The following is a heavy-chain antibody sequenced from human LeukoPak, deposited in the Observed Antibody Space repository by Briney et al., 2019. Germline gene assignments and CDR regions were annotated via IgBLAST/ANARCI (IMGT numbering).Heavy chain of an antibody. CDR3: ARDAGYPGYYYYMDV. D-gene: IGHD6-25*01. Sequence: ASVKVSCKASGYTFTGYYMHWVRQAPGQGLEWMGWINPNSGGTNYAQKFQGRVTMTRDTSISTAYMELSRLRSDDTAVYYCARDAGYPGYYYYMDVWGKGTTVTVSS. CDR1: GYTFTGYY. CDR2: INPNSGGT. V-gene: IGHV1-2*02. J-gene: IGHJ6*03.